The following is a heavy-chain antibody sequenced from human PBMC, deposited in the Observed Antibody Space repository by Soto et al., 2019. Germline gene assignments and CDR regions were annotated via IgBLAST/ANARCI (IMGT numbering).Heavy chain of an antibody. CDR3: ASSGAVAVHFDY. J-gene: IGHJ4*02. CDR1: GFPFSDYY. D-gene: IGHD6-19*01. CDR2: ISSSSSYT. Sequence: GGSLRLSCASSGFPFSDYYMTWIRQAPGKGLEWVSYISSSSSYTNYADSVKGRFTISRDNAKNSLYLQMNSLRAEDTAVYYCASSGAVAVHFDYWGQGTLVTVSS. V-gene: IGHV3-11*03.